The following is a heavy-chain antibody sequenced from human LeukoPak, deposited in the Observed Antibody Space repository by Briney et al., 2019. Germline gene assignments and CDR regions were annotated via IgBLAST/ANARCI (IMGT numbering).Heavy chain of an antibody. CDR2: IKQDGSEK. Sequence: GGSLRLSCAASGFTFSSYWMGWVRQAPGKGLEWVANIKQDGSEKYYVDSVKGRFTISRDNAKNSLYLQMNSLRAEDTAVYYCAKRATMSGATYYFDYWGQGTLVTVSS. J-gene: IGHJ4*02. D-gene: IGHD5-12*01. CDR3: AKRATMSGATYYFDY. V-gene: IGHV3-7*03. CDR1: GFTFSSYW.